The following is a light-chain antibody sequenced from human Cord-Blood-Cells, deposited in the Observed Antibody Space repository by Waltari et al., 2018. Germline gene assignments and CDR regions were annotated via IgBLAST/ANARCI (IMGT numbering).Light chain of an antibody. V-gene: IGKV3-11*01. CDR2: DSS. CDR3: QQRSNWPPRT. J-gene: IGKJ3*01. Sequence: EIVFTQSPATLSLSPGERATLSRRASQSISSYLAWYQQKPGEAPRLLIYDSSNRATGIPARFSGSGSGTAFTLTISSLEPADFAVYYCQQRSNWPPRTFGPGTKVDIK. CDR1: QSISSY.